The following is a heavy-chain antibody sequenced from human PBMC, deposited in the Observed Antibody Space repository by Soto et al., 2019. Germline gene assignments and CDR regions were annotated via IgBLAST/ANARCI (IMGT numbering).Heavy chain of an antibody. CDR2: IYYSGST. J-gene: IGHJ6*02. Sequence: PSETLSLTCTVSGGSISSYYWSWIRQPPGKGLEWIGYIYYSGSTNYNPSLKSRVTISVDTSKNQFSLKLSSVTAADTAVYYCARGRGYYYDRTGGFLGYYYYDMDVWRQGTTGTFS. D-gene: IGHD3-22*01. CDR1: GGSISSYY. V-gene: IGHV4-59*01. CDR3: ARGRGYYYDRTGGFLGYYYYDMDV.